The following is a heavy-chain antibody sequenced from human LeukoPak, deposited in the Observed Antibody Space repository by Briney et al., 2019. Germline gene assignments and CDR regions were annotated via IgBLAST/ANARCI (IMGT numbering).Heavy chain of an antibody. J-gene: IGHJ4*02. CDR2: INHRGST. CDR3: ARGDWGNIVVVQAAPNNNYFDY. V-gene: IGHV4-34*01. D-gene: IGHD2-2*01. CDR1: GGSFSGYY. Sequence: SETLSLICAVYGGSFSGYYWSWIRHPPGKGPEWNGEINHRGSTNYNPSLKTRATIQVDTSNNQFSLNLRSVPAADTAVYYCARGDWGNIVVVQAAPNNNYFDYWGQGTLVTVPS.